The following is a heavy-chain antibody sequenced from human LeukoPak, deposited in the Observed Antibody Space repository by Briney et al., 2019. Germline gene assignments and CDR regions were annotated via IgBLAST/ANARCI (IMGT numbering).Heavy chain of an antibody. J-gene: IGHJ4*02. Sequence: GASLKISCKGSGSPFTTYWIGWVRQMPGKGLEWMGIIYPGDSDPRYSPSFQGQVTISADTSISTAYVQWSSLKASDSAMYYCVRHGLGSSWFGFDYWGQGTLVTVSS. CDR2: IYPGDSDP. D-gene: IGHD6-13*01. CDR1: GSPFTTYW. CDR3: VRHGLGSSWFGFDY. V-gene: IGHV5-51*01.